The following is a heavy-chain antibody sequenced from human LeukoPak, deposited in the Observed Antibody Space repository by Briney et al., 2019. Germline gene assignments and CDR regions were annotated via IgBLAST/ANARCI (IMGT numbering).Heavy chain of an antibody. D-gene: IGHD4-23*01. Sequence: PGGSLRLSCAASGFTFSSYWMHWVRQAPGKGLVWVSRINSDGSSTSYADSVKGRFTISRDNAKNTLYLQMNSLRAEDTAVYHCARDKVVSHTFDYWGQGTLVTVSS. CDR2: INSDGSST. CDR3: ARDKVVSHTFDY. CDR1: GFTFSSYW. V-gene: IGHV3-74*01. J-gene: IGHJ4*02.